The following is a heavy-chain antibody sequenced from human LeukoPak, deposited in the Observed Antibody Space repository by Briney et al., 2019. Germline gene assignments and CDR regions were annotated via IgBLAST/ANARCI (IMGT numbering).Heavy chain of an antibody. Sequence: ASVKVSCKASGYTFTDYYMHWVRQAPGQGLEWLGIINPSGGSTNYAQKLQGRVTMTTDTSTSTAYMELRSLRSDDTAVYYCARGHYDILTGYDGSCDYWGQGTLVTVSS. J-gene: IGHJ4*02. CDR1: GYTFTDYY. V-gene: IGHV1-46*01. D-gene: IGHD3-9*01. CDR2: INPSGGST. CDR3: ARGHYDILTGYDGSCDY.